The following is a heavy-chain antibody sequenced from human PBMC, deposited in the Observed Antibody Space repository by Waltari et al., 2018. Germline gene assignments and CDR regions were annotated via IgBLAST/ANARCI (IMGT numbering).Heavy chain of an antibody. Sequence: EVQLVESGGGLVQPGRSLRLSCAASGFTFDDYAMHWVRQAPGKGLEWVSGISWNSGSIGYADSVKGRFTISRDNAKNSLYLQMNSLRAEDMALYYCAKAIQRLTFDAFDIWGQGTMVTVSS. V-gene: IGHV3-9*03. CDR2: ISWNSGSI. D-gene: IGHD1-1*01. J-gene: IGHJ3*02. CDR1: GFTFDDYA. CDR3: AKAIQRLTFDAFDI.